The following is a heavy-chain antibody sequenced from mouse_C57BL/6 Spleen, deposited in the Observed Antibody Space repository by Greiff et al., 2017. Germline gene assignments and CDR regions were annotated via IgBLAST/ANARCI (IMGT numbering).Heavy chain of an antibody. CDR3: ARWGAWFAY. Sequence: VQLKQSGPELVKPGASVKISCKASGYTFTDYYMNWVKQSHGKSLEWIGDINPNNGGTSYNQKFKGKATLTVDKSSSTAYMELRSLTSEDSAVYYCARWGAWFAYWGQGTLVTVSA. CDR1: GYTFTDYY. J-gene: IGHJ3*01. V-gene: IGHV1-26*01. CDR2: INPNNGGT.